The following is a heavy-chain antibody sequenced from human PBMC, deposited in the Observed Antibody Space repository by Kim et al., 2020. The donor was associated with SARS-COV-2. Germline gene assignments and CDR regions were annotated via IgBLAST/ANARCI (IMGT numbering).Heavy chain of an antibody. V-gene: IGHV1-18*01. CDR1: GYTFTSYG. D-gene: IGHD3-10*01. CDR3: ARDWPGGLRQFAPYYYYGMDV. CDR2: ISAYNGNT. J-gene: IGHJ6*02. Sequence: ASVKVSCKASGYTFTSYGISWVRQAPGQGLEWMGWISAYNGNTNYAQKLQGRVTMTTDTSTSTAYMELRSLRSDDTAVYYCARDWPGGLRQFAPYYYYGMDVWGQGTTVTVSS.